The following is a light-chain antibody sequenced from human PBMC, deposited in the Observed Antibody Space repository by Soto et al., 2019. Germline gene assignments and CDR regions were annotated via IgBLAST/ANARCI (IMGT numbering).Light chain of an antibody. V-gene: IGKV3D-7*01. Sequence: EIVLTQSPGTLSLSPGERATLSCRASQSVSSTFLAWYQQKPGQAPGLLLFGASTRATAIPARFSGSGSGTDFTLTVSSLQPEDFAVYYCQHDYNLLTFGGGTKVDIK. CDR2: GAS. CDR1: QSVSSTF. J-gene: IGKJ4*01. CDR3: QHDYNLLT.